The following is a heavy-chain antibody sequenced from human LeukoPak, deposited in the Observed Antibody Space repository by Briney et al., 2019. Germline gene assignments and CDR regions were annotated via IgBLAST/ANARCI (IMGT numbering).Heavy chain of an antibody. Sequence: GGSLRLSCAASGFTFSSYGMHWVRQAPGKGLEWVAFIRYDGSNKYYADSVKGRFTISRDNSKNTLYLQMNSLRAEDTAVYYCAKDPYSGSYYGRDYFDYWGQGTLVTVSS. CDR2: IRYDGSNK. D-gene: IGHD1-26*01. CDR1: GFTFSSYG. CDR3: AKDPYSGSYYGRDYFDY. J-gene: IGHJ4*02. V-gene: IGHV3-30*02.